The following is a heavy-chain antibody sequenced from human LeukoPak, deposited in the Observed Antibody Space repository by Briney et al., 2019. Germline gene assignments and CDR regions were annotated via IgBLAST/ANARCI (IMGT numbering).Heavy chain of an antibody. CDR3: ARDLVDGVGAPGAY. Sequence: GASVKVSCKASGYTFTNYGITWMRRAPGQGLEWMGWINTYSGNTNYAQKLQGRVTITTDTSTSTAYMELRSLRSDDTAVFYCARDLVDGVGAPGAYWGQGALVTVSS. V-gene: IGHV1-18*01. CDR1: GYTFTNYG. J-gene: IGHJ4*02. CDR2: INTYSGNT. D-gene: IGHD1-26*01.